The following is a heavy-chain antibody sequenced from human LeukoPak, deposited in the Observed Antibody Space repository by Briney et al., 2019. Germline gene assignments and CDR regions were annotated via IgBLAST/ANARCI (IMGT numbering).Heavy chain of an antibody. V-gene: IGHV3-21*04. CDR3: ARASRLVPAALYYYGMDV. J-gene: IGHJ6*02. CDR2: ISSSSSYI. Sequence: PGGSLRLSCAASGFTFSSYSMNWVRQAPGKGLEWVSSISSSSSYIYYADSVKGRFTISRDNAKNSLYLQMNSLRAEDTAVYYCARASRLVPAALYYYGMDVWGQGTTVTVSS. D-gene: IGHD2-2*01. CDR1: GFTFSSYS.